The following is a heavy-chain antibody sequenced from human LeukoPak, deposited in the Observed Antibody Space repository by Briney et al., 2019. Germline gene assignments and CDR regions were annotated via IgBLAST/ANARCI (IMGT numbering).Heavy chain of an antibody. CDR2: IYYSGST. CDR1: GGSISSYY. CDR3: ARRLPHYCGMDV. J-gene: IGHJ6*02. V-gene: IGHV4-59*08. Sequence: SETLSLTCTVSGGSISSYYWSWIRQPPEEGLEWIGYIYYSGSTNYNPSLKSRVTISVDTSMNQFSLKLSSVTAADTAVYYCARRLPHYCGMDVWGQGTTVTVSS. D-gene: IGHD3-16*01.